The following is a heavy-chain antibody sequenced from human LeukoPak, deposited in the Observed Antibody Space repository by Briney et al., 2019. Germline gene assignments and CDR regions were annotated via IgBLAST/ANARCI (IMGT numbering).Heavy chain of an antibody. D-gene: IGHD6-13*01. CDR1: GFTFSSYG. J-gene: IGHJ4*02. Sequence: GGSLRLSCAASGFTFSSYGMHWVRQAPGKGLEWVAVISYDGSNKYYADSVRGRFTISRDNSKNTLYLQMNSLRAEDTAVYYCAKDSEYSSSWYYFDYWGQGTLVTVSS. V-gene: IGHV3-30*18. CDR3: AKDSEYSSSWYYFDY. CDR2: ISYDGSNK.